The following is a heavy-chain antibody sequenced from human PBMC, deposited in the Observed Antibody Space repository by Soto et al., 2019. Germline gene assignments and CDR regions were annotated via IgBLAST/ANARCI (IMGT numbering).Heavy chain of an antibody. D-gene: IGHD6-13*01. CDR3: AKDATGKMADNWFDP. V-gene: IGHV4-30-4*01. J-gene: IGHJ5*02. Sequence: PGKGLEWIGHIFYSGSTYYNPSLKSRLTISVDTSKNQFSLRLSSVTAADTAGYYCAKDATGKMADNWFDPWGQ. CDR2: IFYSGST.